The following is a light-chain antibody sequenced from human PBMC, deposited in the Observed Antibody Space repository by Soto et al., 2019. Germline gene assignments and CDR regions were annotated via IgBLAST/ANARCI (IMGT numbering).Light chain of an antibody. CDR2: DAS. V-gene: IGKV1-33*01. CDR1: QDITDY. Sequence: MYLSLSSLSAKDRDRVTITCQASQDITDYLNWYQQKPGRAPRLLLYDASSLETGVPSRFSGSGSGTDFTLTISSLQPEDVTTYYCQHYDHLPITSGQGRLLEVK. J-gene: IGKJ5*01. CDR3: QHYDHLPIT.